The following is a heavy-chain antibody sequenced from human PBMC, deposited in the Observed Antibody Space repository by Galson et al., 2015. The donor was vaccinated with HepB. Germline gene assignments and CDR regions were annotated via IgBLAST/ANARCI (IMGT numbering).Heavy chain of an antibody. D-gene: IGHD2-21*02. Sequence: SVKVSCKASGGTFNSYPPSWVRQAPGEGLEWMGGIIPIFDTPYYAQKFQGRVTITADKSTSTAYMELISLRSEDTAVYYCGRGIGAYCGGDCSSPPDYWGQGTLVTVSS. CDR1: GGTFNSYP. CDR2: IIPIFDTP. J-gene: IGHJ4*02. V-gene: IGHV1-69*06. CDR3: GRGIGAYCGGDCSSPPDY.